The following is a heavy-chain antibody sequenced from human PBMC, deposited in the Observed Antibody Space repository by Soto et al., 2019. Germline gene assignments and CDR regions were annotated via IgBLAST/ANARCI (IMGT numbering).Heavy chain of an antibody. CDR3: ARGLMVRGVHRNWFGFDP. J-gene: IGHJ5*02. V-gene: IGHV4-34*01. Sequence: SETLSLTCAAYGGSFSGHYWSCFRQPPGKGLEWIGEINHSGSTNYNPSLKSRVTISVDTSKNQFSLKLSSVTAADTAVYYCARGLMVRGVHRNWFGFDPWGQGTLVTVS. CDR1: GGSFSGHY. D-gene: IGHD3-10*01. CDR2: INHSGST.